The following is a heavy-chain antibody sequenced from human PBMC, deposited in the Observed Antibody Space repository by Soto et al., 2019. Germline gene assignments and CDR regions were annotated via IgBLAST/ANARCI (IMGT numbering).Heavy chain of an antibody. Sequence: GGSLRPSFAASGFTVSSNYMSWVRQAPGKGLEWVSVIYSGGSTYYADSVKGRFTISRDNSKNTLYLQLNSLRAEDTAVYYCARDDYGYGMDVWGQGTTVTVSS. CDR3: ARDDYGYGMDV. V-gene: IGHV3-53*01. CDR1: GFTVSSNY. CDR2: IYSGGST. J-gene: IGHJ6*02.